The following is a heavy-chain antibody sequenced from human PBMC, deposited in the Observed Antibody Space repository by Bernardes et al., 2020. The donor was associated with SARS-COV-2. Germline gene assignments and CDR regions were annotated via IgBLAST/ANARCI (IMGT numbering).Heavy chain of an antibody. CDR3: AKDLYEVSSSSSSYYYYYGMDV. J-gene: IGHJ6*02. CDR2: ISGSGGST. D-gene: IGHD6-6*01. V-gene: IGHV3-23*01. Sequence: GRSLSRSRAASRFTFSRYAMRWVRPAPGKGLEWVSAISGSGGSTYYADSVKGRFTISRDNSKNTLYLQMNSLRAEDTAVYYCAKDLYEVSSSSSSYYYYYGMDVWGQGTTVTVSS. CDR1: RFTFSRYA.